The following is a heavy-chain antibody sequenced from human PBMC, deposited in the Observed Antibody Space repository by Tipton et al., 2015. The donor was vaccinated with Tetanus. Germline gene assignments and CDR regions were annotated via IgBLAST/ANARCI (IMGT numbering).Heavy chain of an antibody. CDR2: ITPFNGKT. Sequence: QLVQSGAEVKKPGSSVKLSCEASGYSLTNRFLHWVRQAPGQALEWMGWITPFNGKTNYAPNFQGRVTFIADKSTNTAFIDLRNLTSDDTAIYYCAQSPPDSSGRHTWYFDLWGRGTLVTVSS. V-gene: IGHV1-45*01. J-gene: IGHJ2*01. D-gene: IGHD3-10*01. CDR3: AQSPPDSSGRHTWYFDL. CDR1: GYSLTNRF.